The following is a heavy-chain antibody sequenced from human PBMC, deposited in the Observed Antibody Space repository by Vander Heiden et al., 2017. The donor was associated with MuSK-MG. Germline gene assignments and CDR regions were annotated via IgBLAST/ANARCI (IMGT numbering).Heavy chain of an antibody. Sequence: EVQLVESGGGLVQPGRPLRLSCTASGFTFGDYAMSWVRQAPGKGLEWVGFIRSKAYGGTTEYAASVKGRFTISRDDSKSIAYLQMNSLKTEDTAVYYCTRVWRGLPYFDYWGQGTLVTVSS. D-gene: IGHD1-26*01. CDR2: IRSKAYGGTT. J-gene: IGHJ4*02. V-gene: IGHV3-49*04. CDR3: TRVWRGLPYFDY. CDR1: GFTFGDYA.